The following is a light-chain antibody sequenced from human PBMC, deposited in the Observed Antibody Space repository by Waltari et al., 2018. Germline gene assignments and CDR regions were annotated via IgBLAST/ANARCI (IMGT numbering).Light chain of an antibody. Sequence: QSALTQPDSVSGSPGQSITLSCTGTSSDIGASYFVSWYQPHPGKAPKLIIFDVNKRPSGISDRFSGSKSGNTASLTISRLQTGDEADYFCSAYTYSSPFAWAFGGGTKVTVL. J-gene: IGLJ3*02. CDR2: DVN. V-gene: IGLV2-14*03. CDR3: SAYTYSSPFAWA. CDR1: SSDIGASYF.